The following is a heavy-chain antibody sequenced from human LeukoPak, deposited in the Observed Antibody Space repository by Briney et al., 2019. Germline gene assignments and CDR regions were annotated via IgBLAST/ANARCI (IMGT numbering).Heavy chain of an antibody. V-gene: IGHV3-21*04. J-gene: IGHJ5*02. CDR1: GFTFADYA. CDR3: ARDIRNYYDSGAYGWFDP. Sequence: GGSLRLSCAASGFTFADYAMHWVRQAPGKGLEWVSSISSSSSYIYYADSVKGRFTISRDNAKNSLYLQMNSLRAEDTATYYCARDIRNYYDSGAYGWFDPWGQGTLVPVSS. D-gene: IGHD3-10*01. CDR2: ISSSSSYI.